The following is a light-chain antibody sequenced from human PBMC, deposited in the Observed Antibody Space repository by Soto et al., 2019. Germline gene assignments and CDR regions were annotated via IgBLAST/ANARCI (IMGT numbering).Light chain of an antibody. CDR2: EVN. Sequence: QSALTQPPSASGSPGQSVFISCTGTSRDVGNYNYVSWYQQHPGKATKLIIYEVNKRPSGVPDRFSGSKSGNTASLTVSGLQAEAEADYYFTSYAAGKSVVFGVVTKLTVL. J-gene: IGLJ2*01. V-gene: IGLV2-8*01. CDR1: SRDVGNYNY. CDR3: TSYAAGKSVV.